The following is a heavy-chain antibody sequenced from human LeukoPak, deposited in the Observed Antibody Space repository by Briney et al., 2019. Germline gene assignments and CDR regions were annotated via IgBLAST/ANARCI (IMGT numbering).Heavy chain of an antibody. V-gene: IGHV3-21*01. CDR1: GFTVSNTY. CDR2: ISSSSSYI. D-gene: IGHD3-10*01. Sequence: GGSLRLSCAASGFTVSNTYMSWVRQAPGKGLEWVSSISSSSSYIYYADSVKGRFTISRDNAKNSLYLQMNSLRAEDTAVYYCARDVGGGAYWGQGTLVTVSS. J-gene: IGHJ4*02. CDR3: ARDVGGGAY.